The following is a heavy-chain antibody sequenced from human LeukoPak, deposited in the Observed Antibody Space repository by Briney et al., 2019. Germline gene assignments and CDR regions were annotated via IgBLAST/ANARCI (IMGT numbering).Heavy chain of an antibody. CDR1: GYTFTSHD. CDR2: MNPNSGNT. D-gene: IGHD2-2*01. CDR3: AREAPHSPAASYYYYMDV. Sequence: ASVKVSCKASGYTFTSHDINWVRQATGQGLEWMGWMNPNSGNTGYAQKFQGRVTMTRNTSISTAYMELSSLRSEDTAVYYCAREAPHSPAASYYYYMDVWGKGTTVTISS. V-gene: IGHV1-8*01. J-gene: IGHJ6*03.